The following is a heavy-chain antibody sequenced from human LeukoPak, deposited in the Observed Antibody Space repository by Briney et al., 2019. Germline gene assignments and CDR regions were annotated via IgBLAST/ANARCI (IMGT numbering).Heavy chain of an antibody. V-gene: IGHV4-39*07. CDR1: GGSISSSSYY. CDR3: ARGQATVTTYNWFDP. Sequence: SETLSLTCTVSGGSISSSSYYWSWIRQPPGKGLEWIGEINHSGSTNYNPSLKSRVTISVDTSKNQFSLKLSSVTAADTAVYYCARGQATVTTYNWFDPWGQGTLVTVSS. J-gene: IGHJ5*02. CDR2: INHSGST. D-gene: IGHD4-11*01.